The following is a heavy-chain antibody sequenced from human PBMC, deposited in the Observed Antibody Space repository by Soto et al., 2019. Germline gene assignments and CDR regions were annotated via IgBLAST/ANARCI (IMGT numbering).Heavy chain of an antibody. CDR3: ARDYDILTGYYHFDY. Sequence: QVQLVQSGAEVEKPGASVKVSCKASGYTFTGYYMHWVRQAPGQGLEWMGWINPNSGGTNYAQKFQGWVTMTRDTSISTAYMELSRLRSDDTAVYYCARDYDILTGYYHFDYWGQGTLVTVSS. J-gene: IGHJ4*02. D-gene: IGHD3-9*01. CDR2: INPNSGGT. CDR1: GYTFTGYY. V-gene: IGHV1-2*04.